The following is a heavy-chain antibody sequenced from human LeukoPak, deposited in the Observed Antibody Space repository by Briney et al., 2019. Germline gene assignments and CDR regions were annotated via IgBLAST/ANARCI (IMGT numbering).Heavy chain of an antibody. CDR2: ITTDGSGT. D-gene: IGHD1-26*01. CDR1: GFTFDRYW. J-gene: IGHJ4*02. V-gene: IGHV3-74*01. Sequence: PGGSLRLSCADSGFTFDRYWMHWVRQPPGKGLAWVSHITTDGSGTSYADSVKGRFTISRDNAKKTLYLQMNSLRAEDTAVYYCARGAAAGANFDYWGLGTLVTVSS. CDR3: ARGAAAGANFDY.